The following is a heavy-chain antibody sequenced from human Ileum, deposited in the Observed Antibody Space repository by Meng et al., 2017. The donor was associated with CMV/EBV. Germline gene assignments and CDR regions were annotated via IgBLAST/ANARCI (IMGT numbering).Heavy chain of an antibody. CDR3: ARARYYDFWIG. Sequence: GESLKISCAASGFMFFDYAMSWVRQVPGKGLEWVSSITWDGDSTGYADSVKGRFTISRDNAKNSLYLQMNSLRAEDTAVYYCARARYYDFWIGWGQGTLVTVSS. J-gene: IGHJ4*02. D-gene: IGHD3-3*01. CDR1: GFMFFDYA. CDR2: ITWDGDST. V-gene: IGHV3-20*04.